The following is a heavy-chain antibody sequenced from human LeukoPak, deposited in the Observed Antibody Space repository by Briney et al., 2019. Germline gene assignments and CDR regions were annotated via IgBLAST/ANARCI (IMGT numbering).Heavy chain of an antibody. CDR1: GFTLSSYW. J-gene: IGHJ4*02. V-gene: IGHV3-7*01. CDR2: IKEDGSEK. Sequence: GGSLRLSCAASGFTLSSYWMTWVRQAPGKGLEWVANIKEDGSEKYYVDSVRGRYTISRDNTKNSLFLQMSSLRAEDTAVYYYATDRGWRTSGYYLYYFEYWGQGTLVTFSS. CDR3: ATDRGWRTSGYYLYYFEY. D-gene: IGHD3-3*01.